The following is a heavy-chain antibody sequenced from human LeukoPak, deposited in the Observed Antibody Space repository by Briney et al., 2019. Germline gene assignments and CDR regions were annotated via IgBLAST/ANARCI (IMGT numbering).Heavy chain of an antibody. CDR3: ARGRGYGNYYFDY. J-gene: IGHJ4*02. D-gene: IGHD5-12*01. CDR2: IYYSGST. V-gene: IGHV4-59*08. Sequence: SETLSLTCTVSGGSISSYYWSWIRQPPGKGLEWIGYIYYSGSTNYNPSLKSRVTISVDTSKNQFSLKLSSVTAADTAVYYCARGRGYGNYYFDYWGQGTLVTVSS. CDR1: GGSISSYY.